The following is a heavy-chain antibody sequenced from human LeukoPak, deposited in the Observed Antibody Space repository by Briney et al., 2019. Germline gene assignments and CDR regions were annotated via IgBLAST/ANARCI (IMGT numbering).Heavy chain of an antibody. J-gene: IGHJ4*02. CDR3: ARVWGDNVVVPAGPTLYRCLDY. Sequence: ASVKVSCLPSLYTFTSYGIREVGQAPGQGLEWMGWISAYNGNTNYAQKLQGRVTMTTDTSTSTAYMELRGLRSDDPAVYYCARVWGDNVVVPAGPTLYRCLDYWGQGTLVTVSS. D-gene: IGHD2-2*01. CDR2: ISAYNGNT. CDR1: LYTFTSYG. V-gene: IGHV1-18*01.